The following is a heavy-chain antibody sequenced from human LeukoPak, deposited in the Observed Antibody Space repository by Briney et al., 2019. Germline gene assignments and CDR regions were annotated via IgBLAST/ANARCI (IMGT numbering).Heavy chain of an antibody. CDR1: GFTFSSYS. CDR3: ARGASRSQPPDY. V-gene: IGHV3-21*01. Sequence: PGGSLRLSRAASGFTFSSYSMNWLRQAPGKGLEWVSSISISSSYIYYADSVKGRFTISRDNAKNSLYLQMNSLRAEDTAVYYCARGASRSQPPDYWGQGTLVTVSS. J-gene: IGHJ4*02. CDR2: ISISSSYI. D-gene: IGHD5-18*01.